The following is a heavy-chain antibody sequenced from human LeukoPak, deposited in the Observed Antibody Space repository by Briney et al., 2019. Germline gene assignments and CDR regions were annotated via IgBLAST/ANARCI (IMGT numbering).Heavy chain of an antibody. CDR3: ARASLEATEFDY. D-gene: IGHD1-26*01. V-gene: IGHV1-18*01. J-gene: IGHJ4*02. Sequence: ASVKVSCKASGYTFTSYGISWVRQAPGQGLERMGWISAYNGNTNYAQKLQGRVTMTTDTSTSTAYMELRSLRSDDTAVYYCARASLEATEFDYWGQGTLVTVSS. CDR2: ISAYNGNT. CDR1: GYTFTSYG.